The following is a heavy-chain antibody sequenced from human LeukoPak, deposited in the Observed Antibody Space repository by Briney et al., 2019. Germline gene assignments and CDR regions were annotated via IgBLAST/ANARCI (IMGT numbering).Heavy chain of an antibody. D-gene: IGHD2-2*02. Sequence: PGGSLRLSCAASGFTFSSYGMHWVRQAPGKGLEWVACIRYDGSNKYYADSVKGRFTISRDNSKNTLYLQMNSLRAEDTAVYYCAKQRYQLLYDLDYYYYMDVWGKGTTVTVSS. CDR2: IRYDGSNK. CDR1: GFTFSSYG. CDR3: AKQRYQLLYDLDYYYYMDV. J-gene: IGHJ6*03. V-gene: IGHV3-30*02.